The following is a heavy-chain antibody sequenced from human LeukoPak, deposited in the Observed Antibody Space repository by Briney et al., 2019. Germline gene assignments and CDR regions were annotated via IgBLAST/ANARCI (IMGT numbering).Heavy chain of an antibody. V-gene: IGHV1-2*02. D-gene: IGHD3-10*01. Sequence: ASVTVSCMASGYTLTGYKMYWVRQAPRHGREGMGWIYPNSGGTNYAQKFLGRLTMTRDTSVSTAYMELSRLRSDATAVFYCARDSVLLWFGESIRGWFDAWGQGTLVTVSS. CDR1: GYTLTGYK. CDR3: ARDSVLLWFGESIRGWFDA. J-gene: IGHJ5*02. CDR2: IYPNSGGT.